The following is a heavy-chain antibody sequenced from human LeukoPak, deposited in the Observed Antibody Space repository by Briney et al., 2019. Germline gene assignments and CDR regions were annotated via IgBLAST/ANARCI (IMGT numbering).Heavy chain of an antibody. Sequence: PSETLSLTCTVSGGSISSHYWSWIRQPPGKGLEWIGYIYYSGSTNYNPSLQRRVTISVDTSKNQFSLKLSSVTAADMAVYYCARILGYCTNGVCYIDAFDIWGQGTMVTVSS. D-gene: IGHD2-8*01. CDR3: ARILGYCTNGVCYIDAFDI. V-gene: IGHV4-59*11. J-gene: IGHJ3*02. CDR2: IYYSGST. CDR1: GGSISSHY.